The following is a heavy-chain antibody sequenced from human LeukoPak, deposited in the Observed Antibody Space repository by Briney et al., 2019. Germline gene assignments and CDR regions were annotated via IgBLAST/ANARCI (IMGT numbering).Heavy chain of an antibody. Sequence: GGSLRLSCAASGFTFSDYFMTWIRQAPGKGLEWVSYISISGSTIYYADSVKGRFTISRDNAKNSLYLQMNSLRAEDTAAYYCARAQGDGYDDAFDIWGQGTMVTVSS. CDR1: GFTFSDYF. J-gene: IGHJ3*02. CDR2: ISISGSTI. V-gene: IGHV3-11*01. CDR3: ARAQGDGYDDAFDI. D-gene: IGHD5-24*01.